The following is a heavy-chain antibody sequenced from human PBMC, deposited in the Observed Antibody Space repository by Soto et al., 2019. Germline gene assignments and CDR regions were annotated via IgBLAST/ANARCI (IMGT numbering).Heavy chain of an antibody. D-gene: IGHD2-2*01. CDR1: GFSLSTSGVG. V-gene: IGHV2-5*01. CDR3: AHSRSGVVVPAAVDDYDYGMDV. CDR2: IYWNDDK. Sequence: SGPTLVNPTQTLTLTCTFSGFSLSTSGVGVGWIRQPPGKALEWLALIYWNDDKRYSASLKSRLTITKDTSKNQVVLTMTNMDPVDTATYYCAHSRSGVVVPAAVDDYDYGMDVWGQGTTVTVSS. J-gene: IGHJ6*02.